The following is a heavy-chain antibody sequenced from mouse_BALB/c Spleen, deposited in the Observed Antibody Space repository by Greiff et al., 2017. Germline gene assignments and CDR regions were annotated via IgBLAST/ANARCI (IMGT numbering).Heavy chain of an antibody. D-gene: IGHD1-1*01. CDR3: AIITTVVEGY. CDR1: GYSITSGYY. CDR2: ISYDGSN. Sequence: EVKLQESGPGLVKPSQSLSLTCSVTGYSITSGYYWNWIRQFPGNKLEWMGYISYDGSNNYNPSLKNRISITRDTSKNQFFLKLNSVTTEDTATYYCAIITTVVEGYWGQGTTLTVSS. J-gene: IGHJ2*01. V-gene: IGHV3-6*02.